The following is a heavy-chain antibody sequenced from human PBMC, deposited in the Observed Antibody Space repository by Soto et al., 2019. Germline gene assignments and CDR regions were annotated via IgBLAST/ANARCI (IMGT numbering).Heavy chain of an antibody. CDR2: IYYSGST. D-gene: IGHD3-9*01. CDR3: ASYYDILTGYYDYYYGMDV. V-gene: IGHV4-39*01. Sequence: SETLSLTCTVSGGSISSSSYYWGWIRQPPGKGLEWIGSIYYSGSTYYNPSLKSRVTISVDTSKNQLSLKLSSVTAADTAVYFCASYYDILTGYYDYYYGMDVWGQGTTVTVSS. CDR1: GGSISSSSYY. J-gene: IGHJ6*02.